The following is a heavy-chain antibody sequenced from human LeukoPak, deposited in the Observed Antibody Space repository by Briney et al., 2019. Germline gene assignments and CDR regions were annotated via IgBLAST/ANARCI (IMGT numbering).Heavy chain of an antibody. J-gene: IGHJ4*02. Sequence: PSQTLSLTCAVYGGSFSGYYWSWIRQPPGNGLEWIEEITPAGGTKYSPPLKSRVTISVDTSKNQFSLRLRSVTAADTAMYYCARIAFGGHIVAQDYWGQGTVVSVSS. D-gene: IGHD3-16*02. CDR1: GGSFSGYY. CDR3: ARIAFGGHIVAQDY. V-gene: IGHV4-34*01. CDR2: ITPAGGT.